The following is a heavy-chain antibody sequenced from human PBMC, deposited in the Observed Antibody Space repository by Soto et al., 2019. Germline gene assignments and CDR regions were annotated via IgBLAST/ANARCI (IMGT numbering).Heavy chain of an antibody. D-gene: IGHD6-6*01. Sequence: SETLSLTCTVSGGSISSYYWSWIRQPPGKGLEWIGYIYYSGSTNYNPSLKSRVTISVDTSKNQFSLKLSSVTAADTAVYYCATRYSSSSPFDYWGQGTLVTVSS. CDR2: IYYSGST. CDR1: GGSISSYY. J-gene: IGHJ4*02. CDR3: ATRYSSSSPFDY. V-gene: IGHV4-59*01.